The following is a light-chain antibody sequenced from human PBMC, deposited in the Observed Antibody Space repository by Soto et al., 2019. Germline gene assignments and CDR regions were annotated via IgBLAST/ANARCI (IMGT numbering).Light chain of an antibody. Sequence: QCFLTQPRAVSGAPGQRVAISCTGSMSNIGAGYVVHWYQQLPGAAPKLLIFSDNNRPSGVPGRFSGSTSGISASLAITGLQTEDEADYYCQTYDNNSDYVFGTGTKVTVL. J-gene: IGLJ1*01. CDR1: MSNIGAGYV. CDR3: QTYDNNSDYV. CDR2: SDN. V-gene: IGLV1-40*01.